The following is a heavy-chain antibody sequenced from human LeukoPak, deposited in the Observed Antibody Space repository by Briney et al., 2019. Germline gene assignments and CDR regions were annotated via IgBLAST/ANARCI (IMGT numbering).Heavy chain of an antibody. CDR1: GFTFSSYA. V-gene: IGHV3-30*04. CDR2: ISYDGSNK. J-gene: IGHJ4*02. D-gene: IGHD6-13*01. Sequence: GSLRLSCAASGFTFSSYAMHWVRQAPGKGLEWVAVISYDGSNKYYADSVKGRFTISRDNSKNTLYLQMNSLRAEDTAVYYCARDQGQQLAIDYWGQGTLVTFSS. CDR3: ARDQGQQLAIDY.